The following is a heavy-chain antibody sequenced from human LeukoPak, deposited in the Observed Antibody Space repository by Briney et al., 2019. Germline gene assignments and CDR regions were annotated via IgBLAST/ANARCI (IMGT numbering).Heavy chain of an antibody. CDR2: VHYSGTT. V-gene: IGHV4-59*11. Sequence: ASETLSLTCTVSDGSITNHDWSWVRQSPGKGLEFIGYVHYSGTTHYNPSLSSRVSISIDTSKKHFFLKLKSVTAADTAVYYCATGYTDFRVEGRYFYSWGQGTLVTASS. J-gene: IGHJ4*02. CDR3: ATGYTDFRVEGRYFYS. CDR1: DGSITNHD. D-gene: IGHD4-11*01.